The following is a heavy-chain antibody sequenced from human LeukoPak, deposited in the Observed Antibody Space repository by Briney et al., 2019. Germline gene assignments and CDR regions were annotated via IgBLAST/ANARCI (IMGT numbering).Heavy chain of an antibody. Sequence: SETLSLTCTVSGGSISSYYWSWIRQPPGKGLEWIGYTYYSGSTNYNPSLKSRVTLSVDTSKNQFSLKLTSVTAADTAVYYCARIPYYYDSSGYFDYWGQGTLVTVS. CDR3: ARIPYYYDSSGYFDY. CDR2: TYYSGST. CDR1: GGSISSYY. J-gene: IGHJ4*02. D-gene: IGHD3-22*01. V-gene: IGHV4-59*01.